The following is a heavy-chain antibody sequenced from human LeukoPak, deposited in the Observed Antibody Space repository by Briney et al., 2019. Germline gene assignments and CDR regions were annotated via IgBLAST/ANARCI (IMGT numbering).Heavy chain of an antibody. Sequence: GGSLRLSCAASGFTFSSYAMHWVRQAPGKGLEWVAVISYDGSNKYYADSVKGRFTISRDNSENTLYLQMNSLRAEDTAVYYCARSIVVVTATIDYWGQGTLVTVSS. D-gene: IGHD2-21*02. CDR2: ISYDGSNK. CDR1: GFTFSSYA. J-gene: IGHJ4*02. CDR3: ARSIVVVTATIDY. V-gene: IGHV3-30*01.